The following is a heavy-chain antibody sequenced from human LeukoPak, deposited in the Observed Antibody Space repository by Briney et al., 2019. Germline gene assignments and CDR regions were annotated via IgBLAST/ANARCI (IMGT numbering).Heavy chain of an antibody. CDR3: ARVRYYYGSGSYISATYYFDY. CDR1: GFTFSSYW. CDR2: INSDGSST. Sequence: GGSLRLSCAASGFTFSSYWMHWVRHAPGKGLVWVSRINSDGSSTSYADSVKGRFTISRDNAKNTLYLQMNSLRAEDTAVYYCARVRYYYGSGSYISATYYFDYWGQGTLVTVSS. V-gene: IGHV3-74*01. D-gene: IGHD3-10*01. J-gene: IGHJ4*02.